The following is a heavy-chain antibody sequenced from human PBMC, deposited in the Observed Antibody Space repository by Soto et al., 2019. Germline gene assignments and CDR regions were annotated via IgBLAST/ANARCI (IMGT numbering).Heavy chain of an antibody. CDR2: FYWDEDK. J-gene: IGHJ4*02. V-gene: IGHV2-5*02. CDR1: GFSLSTSGVG. Sequence: QITLKESGPTLVKPTQTLTLTCTFSGFSLSTSGVGVGWIRQPPGKALEWLGFFYWDEDKRYSPSLKSRLTITKDTSKSQVVLTMTNMDPVDTATYYCAHVFTSLAPFDSWGQGTLVTVSA. D-gene: IGHD3-10*02. CDR3: AHVFTSLAPFDS.